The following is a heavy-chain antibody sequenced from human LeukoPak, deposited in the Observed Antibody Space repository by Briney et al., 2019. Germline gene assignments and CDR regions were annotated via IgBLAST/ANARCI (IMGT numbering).Heavy chain of an antibody. CDR2: ISWNSGSI. Sequence: GGSLRLSCAASGFTFDDYAMHWVRQAPGKGLEWVSGISWNSGSIGYADSVKGRFTISRDNSKNTLYLQMNSLRAEDTAVYYCGSLDYWGQGTLVTVSS. CDR1: GFTFDDYA. J-gene: IGHJ4*02. V-gene: IGHV3-9*01. CDR3: GSLDY.